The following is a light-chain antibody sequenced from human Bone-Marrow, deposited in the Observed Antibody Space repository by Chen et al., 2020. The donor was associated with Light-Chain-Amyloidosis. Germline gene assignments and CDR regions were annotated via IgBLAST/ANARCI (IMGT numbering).Light chain of an antibody. CDR1: QDITNY. V-gene: IGKV1-33*01. Sequence: DIQMTQSPSSLSASVGDRVTITCQASQDITNYLNWYQRKPGKAPKLLIYDASNLETGVPSRFSGSGSGTDFTFSISSLQPEDIATYYCQQYDHLPPSFGQGTKLEIK. J-gene: IGKJ2*01. CDR3: QQYDHLPPS. CDR2: DAS.